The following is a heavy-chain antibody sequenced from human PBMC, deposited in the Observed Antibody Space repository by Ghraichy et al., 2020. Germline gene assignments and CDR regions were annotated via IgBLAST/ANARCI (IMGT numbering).Heavy chain of an antibody. Sequence: GGSLRLSCATSGFTFSSYAMSWVRQAPGKGLEWVSAISGSGGSTYYADSVKGRFTISRDNSKNTLYLQMNSLRAEDTAVYYCAKDGEIGSGWYWGQGTLVTVSS. D-gene: IGHD6-19*01. J-gene: IGHJ4*02. CDR1: GFTFSSYA. CDR2: ISGSGGST. CDR3: AKDGEIGSGWY. V-gene: IGHV3-23*01.